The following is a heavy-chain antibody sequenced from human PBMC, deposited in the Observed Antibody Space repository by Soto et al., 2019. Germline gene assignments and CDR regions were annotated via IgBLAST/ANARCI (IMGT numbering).Heavy chain of an antibody. CDR1: GFTFSSYG. D-gene: IGHD6-19*01. CDR2: IWYDGSNK. V-gene: IGHV3-33*01. J-gene: IGHJ3*02. Sequence: QVQLVESGGGVVQPGRSLRLSCAASGFTFSSYGMHWVRQAPGKGLEWVAVIWYDGSNKYYADSVKGRFTISRDNSKNTLYLQMNSLRAEDTAVYYCARGRSSGTRGDAFDIWGQGTMVTVSS. CDR3: ARGRSSGTRGDAFDI.